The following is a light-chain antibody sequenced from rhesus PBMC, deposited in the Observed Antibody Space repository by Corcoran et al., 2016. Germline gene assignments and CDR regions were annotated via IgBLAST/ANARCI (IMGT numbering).Light chain of an antibody. CDR3: GQGTKVPFT. CDR2: KVS. CDR1: QSLVHSDGNTY. Sequence: DVVMTQSPLSLPITPGQPASISCRSSQSLVHSDGNTYLSWYQQKPGQPPRVLIYKVSNRYSGVPDRFSGSRAGTDFTLKSSRVGDEEFGVYFCGQGTKVPFTVGPGTKLDIK. J-gene: IGKJ3*01. V-gene: IGKV2-62*02.